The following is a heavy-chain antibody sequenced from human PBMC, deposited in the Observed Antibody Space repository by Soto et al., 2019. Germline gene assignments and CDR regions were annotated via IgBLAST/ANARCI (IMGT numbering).Heavy chain of an antibody. Sequence: ASVKVSCKASGYTFTGYYMHWVRQAPGQGLEWMGWINPNSGGTNYAQKFQGWVTMTRDTSISTAYMELSRLRSDDTAAYYCARDRRDGYNFPTDAFGIWGQGTMVTVPS. CDR1: GYTFTGYY. CDR2: INPNSGGT. D-gene: IGHD5-12*01. J-gene: IGHJ3*02. V-gene: IGHV1-2*04. CDR3: ARDRRDGYNFPTDAFGI.